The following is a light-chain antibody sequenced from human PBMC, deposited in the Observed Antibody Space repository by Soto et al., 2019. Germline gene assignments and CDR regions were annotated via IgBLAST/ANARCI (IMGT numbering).Light chain of an antibody. J-gene: IGLJ3*02. CDR2: EVS. Sequence: QSALTQPASVSGSPGQSITISCTGTSSAIGGYKYVSRYQQHPGKAPKLIIFEVSNRPSGVSDRFSGSNSGNTASLTISGLQAEDEADYYCTSYSRYSVLVFGGGTKVTVL. CDR1: SSAIGGYKY. CDR3: TSYSRYSVLV. V-gene: IGLV2-14*01.